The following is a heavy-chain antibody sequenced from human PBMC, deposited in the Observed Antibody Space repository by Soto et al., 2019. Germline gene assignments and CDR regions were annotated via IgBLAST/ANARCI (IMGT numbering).Heavy chain of an antibody. CDR1: YFFIIWISHS. Sequence: ETQSPTNPCAYFFIIWISHSMGELPPSPGQGLEWIGNIFYNGITYYNPSLKSRVTISADTSKNHFSLKLRSVTVADTAVDICARLVTETPFYLEFWGQGSRVNGS. CDR3: ARLVTETPFYLEF. V-gene: IGHV4-39*02. CDR2: IFYNGIT. J-gene: IGHJ6*01. D-gene: IGHD2-21*02.